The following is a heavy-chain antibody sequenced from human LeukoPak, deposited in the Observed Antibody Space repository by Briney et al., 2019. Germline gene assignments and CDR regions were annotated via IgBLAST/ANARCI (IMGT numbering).Heavy chain of an antibody. D-gene: IGHD1-26*01. Sequence: SETLSLTCAVYGGSFSGYYWSWIRQPPGKGLEWIGEINHRGSTNYKPSLKSRVTISVDTSKNQFSLKLSSVTAADTAVYYCARWAVGATFDYWGQGTLVTVSS. CDR2: INHRGST. J-gene: IGHJ4*02. CDR1: GGSFSGYY. V-gene: IGHV4-34*01. CDR3: ARWAVGATFDY.